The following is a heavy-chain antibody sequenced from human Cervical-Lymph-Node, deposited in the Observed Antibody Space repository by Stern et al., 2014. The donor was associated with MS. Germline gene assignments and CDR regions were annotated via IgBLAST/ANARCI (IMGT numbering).Heavy chain of an antibody. CDR3: ARIYHRQGYNCRFRPFDS. J-gene: IGHJ4*02. CDR2: VDWDDDK. V-gene: IGHV2-70*01. Sequence: QVTLKESGPALVKPTQTLTLTCTFSGFSLKTPGMCINWIRQPPGKALEWLALVDWDDDKYYNTSLQTRLTISKDTSKSQVVLTMTNVDPVDTATYYCARIYHRQGYNCRFRPFDSWGQGTLVTVSS. D-gene: IGHD5-24*01. CDR1: GFSLKTPGMC.